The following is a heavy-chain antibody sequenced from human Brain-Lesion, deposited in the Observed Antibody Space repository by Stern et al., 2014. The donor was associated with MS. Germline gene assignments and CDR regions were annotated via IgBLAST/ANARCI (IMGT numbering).Heavy chain of an antibody. D-gene: IGHD6-19*01. V-gene: IGHV5-51*01. Sequence: VQLVQSGAEVKKPGESLKISCKGSGYRFDNYWIGWVRQKPGKGLEWRGIIYTADSDTRYSPSLQGQVTISADKSISTVYLQWSSLKASDTAMYYCARTYSSGWYGGHAFDIWGQGTMVTVSS. CDR1: GYRFDNYW. J-gene: IGHJ3*02. CDR2: IYTADSDT. CDR3: ARTYSSGWYGGHAFDI.